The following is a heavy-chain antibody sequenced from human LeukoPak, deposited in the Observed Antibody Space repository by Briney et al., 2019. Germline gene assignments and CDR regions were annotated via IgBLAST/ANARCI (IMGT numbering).Heavy chain of an antibody. Sequence: SQTLSLTCTVSGGSISSGSYYWSWIRQPAGKGLEWIGRIYTSGSTNYNPSLKSRVTISVDTSKNQFSLKLSSVTAADTAVYYCARVAKRYDILTGLHAFDIWGQGTMVTVSS. CDR1: GGSISSGSYY. CDR3: ARVAKRYDILTGLHAFDI. CDR2: IYTSGST. J-gene: IGHJ3*02. V-gene: IGHV4-61*02. D-gene: IGHD3-9*01.